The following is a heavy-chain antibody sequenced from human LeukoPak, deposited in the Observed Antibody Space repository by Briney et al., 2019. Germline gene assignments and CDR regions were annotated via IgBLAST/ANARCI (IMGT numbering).Heavy chain of an antibody. Sequence: GGSLRLSCAASGFTFSSYSMNWVRQAPGKGLEWVSSISSSSSYIYYADSVKGRFTISRDNAKNSLYLQMNSLRAEDTAVYYCARDLWSSSGIFDYWGQGTLVTVSS. CDR3: ARDLWSSSGIFDY. J-gene: IGHJ4*02. CDR2: ISSSSSYI. CDR1: GFTFSSYS. V-gene: IGHV3-21*01. D-gene: IGHD3-10*01.